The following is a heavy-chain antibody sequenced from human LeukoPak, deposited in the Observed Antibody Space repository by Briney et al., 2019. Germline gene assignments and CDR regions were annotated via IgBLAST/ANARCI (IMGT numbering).Heavy chain of an antibody. D-gene: IGHD1-26*01. Sequence: SETLSLTCTVSGGSISSYYWSWIRQPAGKGLEWIGRIYTSGGINYNPSLKSRVTMSGDTSKKQFSLKLTSVTAADTAVYCCARERAYGWEPLPRYFDLWGRGTLVTVSS. V-gene: IGHV4-4*07. CDR1: GGSISSYY. CDR2: IYTSGGI. J-gene: IGHJ2*01. CDR3: ARERAYGWEPLPRYFDL.